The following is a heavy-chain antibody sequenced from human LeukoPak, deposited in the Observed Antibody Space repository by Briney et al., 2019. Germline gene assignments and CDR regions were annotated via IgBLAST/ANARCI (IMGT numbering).Heavy chain of an antibody. CDR3: ARDWSEGGDIVVVVAAGYYYYGMDV. J-gene: IGHJ6*02. Sequence: VASVKVSCKASGGTFSSYAISWVRQAPGQGLEWMGRIIPILGIANYAQKFQGRVTITPDKSTSTAYMELRSLRSEDTAVYYCARDWSEGGDIVVVVAAGYYYYGMDVWGQGTRVTVSS. V-gene: IGHV1-69*04. CDR2: IIPILGIA. CDR1: GGTFSSYA. D-gene: IGHD2-15*01.